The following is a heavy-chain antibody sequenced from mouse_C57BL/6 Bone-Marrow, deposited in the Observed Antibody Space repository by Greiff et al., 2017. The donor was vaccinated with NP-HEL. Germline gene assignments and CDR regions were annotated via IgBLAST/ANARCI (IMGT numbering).Heavy chain of an antibody. Sequence: EVQLVESGEGLVKPGGSLKLSCAASGFTFSSYAMSWVRQTPEKRLEWVAYISSGGDYIYYADTVKGRFTISRDNARNTLYLQMSSLKSEDTAMYYCTRGKYGYDGFAYWGQGTLVTVSA. CDR1: GFTFSSYA. D-gene: IGHD2-2*01. V-gene: IGHV5-9-1*02. CDR3: TRGKYGYDGFAY. CDR2: ISSGGDYI. J-gene: IGHJ3*01.